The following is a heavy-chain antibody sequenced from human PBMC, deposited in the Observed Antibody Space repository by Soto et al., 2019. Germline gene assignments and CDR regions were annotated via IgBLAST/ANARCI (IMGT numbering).Heavy chain of an antibody. CDR1: GVSISSGGYS. CDR2: IYHSGST. Sequence: SETLSLTCTVSGVSISSGGYSWSWIRQPPGKGLEWIGYIYHSGSTYYNPSLKSRVTISVDTSKNQFSLKLSSVTAADTAVYHYGSGGFDYWGQGTLVTVSS. V-gene: IGHV4-30-2*05. J-gene: IGHJ4*02. D-gene: IGHD3-10*01. CDR3: GSGGFDY.